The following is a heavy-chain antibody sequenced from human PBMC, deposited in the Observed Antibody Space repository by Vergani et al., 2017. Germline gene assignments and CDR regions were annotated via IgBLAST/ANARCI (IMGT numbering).Heavy chain of an antibody. CDR3: ARVGGSGVIGPYMDV. CDR1: GFTFSSYW. D-gene: IGHD2-8*02. J-gene: IGHJ6*03. V-gene: IGHV3-7*01. CDR2: IKQDGSEK. Sequence: EVQLVESGGGLVQPGGSLRLSCAASGFTFSSYWMSWVRQAPGKGLEWVANIKQDGSEKYYVDSVKGRFTISRDNAKNSLYLQMNGLRAEDTAVYYCARVGGSGVIGPYMDVWGKGTTVTVSS.